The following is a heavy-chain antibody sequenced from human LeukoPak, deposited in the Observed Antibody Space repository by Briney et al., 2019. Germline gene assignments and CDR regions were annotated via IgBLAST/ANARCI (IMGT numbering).Heavy chain of an antibody. CDR3: ARGRKRVLLWFGGMTNFDY. V-gene: IGHV4-34*01. D-gene: IGHD3-10*01. CDR1: GGSFSGYY. Sequence: SETLPLTCAVYGGSFSGYYWSWIRQPPGKGLEWIGEINHSGSTNYNPSLKSRVTISVDTSKNQFSLKLSSVTAADTAVYYCARGRKRVLLWFGGMTNFDYWGQGTLVTVSS. J-gene: IGHJ4*02. CDR2: INHSGST.